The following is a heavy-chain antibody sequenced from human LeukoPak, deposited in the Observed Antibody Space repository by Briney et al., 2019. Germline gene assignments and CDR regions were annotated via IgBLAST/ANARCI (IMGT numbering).Heavy chain of an antibody. CDR2: IYYSGST. Sequence: SETLSLTCTVSGGSISSSSYYWGWIRQPPGKGLEWIGSIYYSGSTYYNPSLKSRVTISVDTSKNQFSLKLSSVTAADTAVYYCARERLTGYSYGADYWGQGTLVTVSS. J-gene: IGHJ4*02. CDR1: GGSISSSSYY. D-gene: IGHD5-18*01. CDR3: ARERLTGYSYGADY. V-gene: IGHV4-39*07.